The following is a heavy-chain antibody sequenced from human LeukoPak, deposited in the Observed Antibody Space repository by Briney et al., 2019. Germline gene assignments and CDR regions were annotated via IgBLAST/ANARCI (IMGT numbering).Heavy chain of an antibody. V-gene: IGHV3-48*04. J-gene: IGHJ4*02. Sequence: HPGGSLRLSCAASGFTFNTYSMNWVRQAPGQGLDWVSYISSSSSTIYYADSVKGRFTISRDNAKNSLYLQMNSLRVEDTAVYYCARAPTFSGWFDYWGQGTLVTVSS. D-gene: IGHD6-19*01. CDR3: ARAPTFSGWFDY. CDR2: ISSSSSTI. CDR1: GFTFNTYS.